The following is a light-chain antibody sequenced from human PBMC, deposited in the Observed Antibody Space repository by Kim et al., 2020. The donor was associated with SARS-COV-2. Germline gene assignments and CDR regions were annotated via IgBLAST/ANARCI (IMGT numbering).Light chain of an antibody. V-gene: IGLV3-1*01. CDR2: QDS. CDR1: KLGDKY. Sequence: SYELTQPPSVSVPPGQTASITCSGDKLGDKYACWYQQKPGQSPVLVIYQDSKRPSGIPERFSGSNSGNTATLTISGTQAMDEADYYCQAWDSSTGVVFGG. J-gene: IGLJ2*01. CDR3: QAWDSSTGVV.